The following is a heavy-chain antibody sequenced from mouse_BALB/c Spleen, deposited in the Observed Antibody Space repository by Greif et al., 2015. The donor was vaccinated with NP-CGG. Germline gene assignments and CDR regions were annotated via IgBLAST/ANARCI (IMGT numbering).Heavy chain of an antibody. CDR3: ARWGTTVR. V-gene: IGHV5-17*02. D-gene: IGHD1-1*01. CDR2: ISSGSSTI. J-gene: IGHJ3*02. Sequence: EVKLMESGGGLVQPGGSRKLSCAASGFTFSSFGMHWVRQAPEKGLEWVAYISSGSSTIYYADTVKGRFTISRDNPKNTLFLQMTSLRSEDTAMYYCARWGTTVRWGQGTLVTVSA. CDR1: GFTFSSFG.